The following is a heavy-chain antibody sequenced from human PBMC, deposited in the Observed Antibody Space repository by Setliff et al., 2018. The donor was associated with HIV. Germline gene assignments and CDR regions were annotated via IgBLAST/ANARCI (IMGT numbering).Heavy chain of an antibody. D-gene: IGHD3-22*01. Sequence: SETLSLTCTVSGGSTSNEYWSWIRQPPGKGLEWIGYIYDSGSPKYNPSLKSRVTISVDTSKNQFSVRLSSVSAAATAVYFCARHVARFDYDTGGYYVSHFDYWGQGTQVTVSS. CDR1: GGSTSNEY. V-gene: IGHV4-59*01. CDR2: IYDSGSP. J-gene: IGHJ4*02. CDR3: ARHVARFDYDTGGYYVSHFDY.